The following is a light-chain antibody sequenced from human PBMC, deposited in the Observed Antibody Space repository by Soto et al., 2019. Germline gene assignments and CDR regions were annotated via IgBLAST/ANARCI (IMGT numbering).Light chain of an antibody. J-gene: IGLJ2*01. CDR1: NSNIEAST. CDR3: AAWDDSLNGVL. Sequence: QSVLTQPPSASGTPGQRVTISCSGSNSNIEASTVSWYQHLPGTAPKVLIYNNNQRPSGVPDRFSGSKSGTSGSLAISGLQSEDEADYYCAAWDDSLNGVLFGGGTKLTVL. V-gene: IGLV1-44*01. CDR2: NNN.